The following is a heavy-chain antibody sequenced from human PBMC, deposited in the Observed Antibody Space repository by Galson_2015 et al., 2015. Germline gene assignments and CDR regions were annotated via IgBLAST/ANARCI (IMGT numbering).Heavy chain of an antibody. CDR1: GFTFSTYS. J-gene: IGHJ4*02. V-gene: IGHV3-30-3*01. CDR3: AREPYGGDSGSLDY. Sequence: SLRLSCAASGFTFSTYSMHWVRQAPGKGLEWVAIISYDGINKYYADSVKGRFTFSRDNSKNTLYQQMNSLRAEDSAVYYCAREPYGGDSGSLDYWGQGTLVTVSS. D-gene: IGHD4-23*01. CDR2: ISYDGINK.